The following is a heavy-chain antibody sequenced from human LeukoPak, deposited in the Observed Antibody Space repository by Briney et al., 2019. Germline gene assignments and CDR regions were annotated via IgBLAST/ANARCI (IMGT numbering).Heavy chain of an antibody. J-gene: IGHJ4*02. CDR2: IIPIFGTA. CDR1: GGTFSSYA. CDR3: ARGDTAMVLHA. Sequence: GASVKVSCKASGGTFSSYAISWVRQAPGQGLEWMGGIIPIFGTANYAQKFQGRVTITADESTSTAYMELSSLRSEDTAVYYCARGDTAMVLHAWGQGTLATVSS. V-gene: IGHV1-69*13. D-gene: IGHD5-18*01.